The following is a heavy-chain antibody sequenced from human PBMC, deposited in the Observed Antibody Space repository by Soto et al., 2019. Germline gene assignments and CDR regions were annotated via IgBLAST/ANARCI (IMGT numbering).Heavy chain of an antibody. CDR2: IIPIFGTA. CDR1: GGTFSSYA. J-gene: IGHJ3*02. Sequence: GASVKVSCKVSGGTFSSYAISWVRQAPGQGLEWMGGIIPIFGTANYAQKFQGRVTITADESTSTAYMELSSLRSEDTAVYYCARDRSEVDYYDSSGYYWPDAFDIWGQGTMVTVSS. V-gene: IGHV1-69*13. CDR3: ARDRSEVDYYDSSGYYWPDAFDI. D-gene: IGHD3-22*01.